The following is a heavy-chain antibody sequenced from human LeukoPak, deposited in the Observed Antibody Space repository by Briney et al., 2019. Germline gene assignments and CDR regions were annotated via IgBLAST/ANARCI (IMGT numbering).Heavy chain of an antibody. V-gene: IGHV4-34*01. CDR3: ARGLMVRGAPSS. CDR1: GGSFSGYY. J-gene: IGHJ5*02. D-gene: IGHD3-10*01. Sequence: SETLSLTCAVYGGSFSGYYWSWIRQPPGKGLEWIGEINHSGSTNYNPSHKSRVTISVDTSKNQFSLKLSSVTAADTAVYYCARGLMVRGAPSSWGQGTLVTVSS. CDR2: INHSGST.